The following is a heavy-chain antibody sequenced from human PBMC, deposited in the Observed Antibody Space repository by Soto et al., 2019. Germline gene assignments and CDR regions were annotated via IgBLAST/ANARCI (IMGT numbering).Heavy chain of an antibody. CDR2: ISANNGNT. J-gene: IGHJ4*02. CDR1: GYTFTSYG. Sequence: QVQLVQSGAEVKKPGDSVRVSCKASGYTFTSYGIGWVRQDPGQGLEWMGWISANNGNTKYAQKVQGRVTMTTDASTSTAYMELRSLRSDDAAVYYCARDGYFDHWGQGTLVTVSS. V-gene: IGHV1-18*01. CDR3: ARDGYFDH.